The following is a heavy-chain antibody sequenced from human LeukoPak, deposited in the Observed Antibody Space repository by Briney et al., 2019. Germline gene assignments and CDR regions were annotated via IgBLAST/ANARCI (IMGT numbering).Heavy chain of an antibody. J-gene: IGHJ4*02. Sequence: GGSLRLSCAASGFTVSSSYMSWVRQAPGKGLEWVSVTYSGGSTYFADSVKGRFTISRDSSKNSLYLQMNSLRAEDTAVYYCARDTRRKADYWGQGTLVTVSS. CDR1: GFTVSSSY. V-gene: IGHV3-66*01. CDR3: ARDTRRKADY. CDR2: TYSGGST.